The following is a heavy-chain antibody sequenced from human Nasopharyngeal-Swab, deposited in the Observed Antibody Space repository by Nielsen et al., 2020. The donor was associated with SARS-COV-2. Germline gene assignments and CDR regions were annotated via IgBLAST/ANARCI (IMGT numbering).Heavy chain of an antibody. V-gene: IGHV4-34*01. D-gene: IGHD3-3*01. CDR3: ARATPYYDCWSGYYKGWFDP. J-gene: IGHJ5*02. Sequence: WIRQPPGKGLEWIGEINHSGSTNYNPSLKSRVTISVDTSKNQFSLKLSSVTAADTAVYYCARATPYYDCWSGYYKGWFDPWGQGTLVTVSS. CDR2: INHSGST.